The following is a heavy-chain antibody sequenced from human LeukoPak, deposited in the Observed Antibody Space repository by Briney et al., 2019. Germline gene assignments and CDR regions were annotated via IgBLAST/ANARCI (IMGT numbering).Heavy chain of an antibody. Sequence: ASVMVSCKASGYTFTGYYMHWVRQAPGQGLEWMGWINPNSGGTNCAQKFQGRVTMTRDTSISTAYMELSRLRSDDTAVYYCACTDIVVVPAPLDPWGQGTLVTVSS. CDR1: GYTFTGYY. J-gene: IGHJ5*02. CDR3: ACTDIVVVPAPLDP. CDR2: INPNSGGT. D-gene: IGHD2-2*01. V-gene: IGHV1-2*02.